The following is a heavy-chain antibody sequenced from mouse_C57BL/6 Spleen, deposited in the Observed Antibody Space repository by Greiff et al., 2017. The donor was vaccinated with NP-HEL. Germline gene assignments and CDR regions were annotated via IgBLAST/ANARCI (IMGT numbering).Heavy chain of an antibody. CDR2: INPSNGGT. J-gene: IGHJ1*03. CDR1: GYTFTSYW. D-gene: IGHD3-1*01. V-gene: IGHV1-53*01. CDR3: ARSRGLSWYFDV. Sequence: QVQLKESGTELVKPGASVKLSCKASGYTFTSYWMHWVKQRPGQGLEWIGNINPSNGGTNYNEKFKSKATLTVDKSSSTAYMQLSSLTSEDSAVYYCARSRGLSWYFDVWGTGTTVTVSS.